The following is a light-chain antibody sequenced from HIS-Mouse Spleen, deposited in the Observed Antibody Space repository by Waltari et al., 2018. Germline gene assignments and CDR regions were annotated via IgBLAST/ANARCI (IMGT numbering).Light chain of an antibody. V-gene: IGKV3-11*01. J-gene: IGKJ2*01. Sequence: EIVLTQSPATLSLSPRERATLSCRASQRVSSYLAWYQQKPGQAPRLLIYDASNRATGIPARFSGSGSGTDFTLTISSLEPEDFAVYYCQQRSNWPYTFGQGTKLEIK. CDR3: QQRSNWPYT. CDR2: DAS. CDR1: QRVSSY.